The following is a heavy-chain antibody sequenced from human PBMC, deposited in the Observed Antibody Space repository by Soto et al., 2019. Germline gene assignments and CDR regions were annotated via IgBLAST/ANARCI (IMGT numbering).Heavy chain of an antibody. J-gene: IGHJ4*02. CDR2: INAGNGNT. CDR1: GYTFTSYA. CDR3: ERDVGATGD. D-gene: IGHD1-26*01. Sequence: QVQLVQSGAEVKKPGASVKVSCKASGYTFTSYAMHWVRQAPGQRLEWMGWINAGNGNTKYSQKFQGRVTITRDTYASTAYMELRSQRSEDTDVYYCERDVGATGDWGQGTLVTVSS. V-gene: IGHV1-3*01.